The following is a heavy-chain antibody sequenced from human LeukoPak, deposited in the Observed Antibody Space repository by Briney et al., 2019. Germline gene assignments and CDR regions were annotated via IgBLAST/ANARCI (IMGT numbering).Heavy chain of an antibody. CDR1: GGSISSSSYY. J-gene: IGHJ3*02. Sequence: SETLSLTCTVSGGSISSSSYYWGWIRQPPGKGLEWIGSIYYSGSTYYNPSLKSRVTISVDTSKNQFSLKLSSVTAADTAVYYCARPTKFGCSGGSCYGVPADAFDIWGQGTMVTVSS. D-gene: IGHD2-15*01. V-gene: IGHV4-39*01. CDR3: ARPTKFGCSGGSCYGVPADAFDI. CDR2: IYYSGST.